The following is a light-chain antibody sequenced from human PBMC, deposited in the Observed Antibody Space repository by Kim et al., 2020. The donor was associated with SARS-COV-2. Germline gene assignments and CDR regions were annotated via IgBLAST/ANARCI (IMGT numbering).Light chain of an antibody. V-gene: IGKV3-11*01. CDR1: QSVSSY. CDR2: DAS. J-gene: IGKJ5*01. CDR3: QQRSNWPPSIT. Sequence: EIVLTQSPATLSLSPGERATLSCRASQSVSSYLAWYQQKPGQAPRLLIYDASNRATGIPARFSGSGSGTDFNLTISSLEPEDFAVYYCQQRSNWPPSITFGQGTRLEI.